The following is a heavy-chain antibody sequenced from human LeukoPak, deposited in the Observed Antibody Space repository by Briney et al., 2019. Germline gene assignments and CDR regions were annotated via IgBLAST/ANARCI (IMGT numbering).Heavy chain of an antibody. V-gene: IGHV3-23*01. CDR2: ISGSGGST. D-gene: IGHD1-26*01. Sequence: GGTLRLSCLVSGFTYSTYGMSWVRQAPGKGLEWVSSISGSGGSTYYADSVKGRFTISRDNSKNTVYVQMNSLRAEDTAMYYCARELREHGVFDIWGQGTMVTVSS. CDR3: ARELREHGVFDI. J-gene: IGHJ3*02. CDR1: GFTYSTYG.